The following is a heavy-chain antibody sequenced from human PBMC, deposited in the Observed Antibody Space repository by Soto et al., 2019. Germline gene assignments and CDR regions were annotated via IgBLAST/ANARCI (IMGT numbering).Heavy chain of an antibody. Sequence: LSLTCTVSGGSISSGDYYWSWIRQPPGKGLEWIGYIYYSGSTYYNPSLKSRVTISVDTSKNQFSLKLSSVTAADTAVYYCARDRVVPAVDYYYGMDVWGQGTTVTVSS. D-gene: IGHD2-2*01. CDR1: GGSISSGDYY. CDR2: IYYSGST. J-gene: IGHJ6*02. CDR3: ARDRVVPAVDYYYGMDV. V-gene: IGHV4-30-4*01.